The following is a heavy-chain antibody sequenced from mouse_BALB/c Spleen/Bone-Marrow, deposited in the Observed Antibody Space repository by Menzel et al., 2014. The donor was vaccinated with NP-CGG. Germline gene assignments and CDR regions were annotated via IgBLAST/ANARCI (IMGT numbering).Heavy chain of an antibody. J-gene: IGHJ2*01. CDR1: GFTFSSFG. D-gene: IGHD3-3*01. CDR2: ISSGSRTV. CDR3: TRSRGNWDDFDY. Sequence: EVQGVESGGGLVQPGGSRKLSCAASGFTFSSFGMHWVRQAPEKGLEWVAYISSGSRTVFYADTVKGRFTISRDNPKNTLFLQMTSLRSEDTATYYCTRSRGNWDDFDYWGQGTTLTVSS. V-gene: IGHV5-17*02.